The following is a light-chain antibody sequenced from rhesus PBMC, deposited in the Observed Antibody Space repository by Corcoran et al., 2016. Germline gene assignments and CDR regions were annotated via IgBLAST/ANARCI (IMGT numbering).Light chain of an antibody. CDR3: LHHNGCPLT. Sequence: DIQMIQSPSSLPSSVGDTVTIPCRASQVISCYCIWFQQKPGTTPNLLIYGGSSLESGVPSRFSGSGSGTDFTLPISRLQPKDFATYYCLHHNGCPLTFGGGTKVEI. V-gene: IGKV1-28*02. CDR2: GGS. CDR1: QVISCY. J-gene: IGKJ4*01.